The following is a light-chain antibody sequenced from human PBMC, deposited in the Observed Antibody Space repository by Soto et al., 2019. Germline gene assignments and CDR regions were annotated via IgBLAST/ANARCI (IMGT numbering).Light chain of an antibody. J-gene: IGKJ5*01. CDR1: QSVSSSY. CDR2: GAS. V-gene: IGKV3-20*01. Sequence: EIVLTQSPGTLSLSPGERATLSCRASQSVSSSYLAWNQQKPGQAPRLLIYGASSRATGIPDRFSGSGSGTDFTLTISILEPEDFAVYYCQQYGSSSITFGQGTRLEIK. CDR3: QQYGSSSIT.